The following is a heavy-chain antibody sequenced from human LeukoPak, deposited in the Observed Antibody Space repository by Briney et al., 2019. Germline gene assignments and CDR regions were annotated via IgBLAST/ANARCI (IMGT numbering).Heavy chain of an antibody. CDR3: ARDYYDSSGYYHYPYYCYGMDV. V-gene: IGHV4-61*02. CDR2: IYTSGST. J-gene: IGHJ6*02. CDR1: GGSISSGTYY. Sequence: PSETLSLTCPVSGGSISSGTYYWTWIRQPAGKGLEWIGRIYTSGSTNYNPSLKSRVIISVDTSKNHFSLKLTSVTAADTAVYYCARDYYDSSGYYHYPYYCYGMDVWGQGTTVTVSS. D-gene: IGHD3-22*01.